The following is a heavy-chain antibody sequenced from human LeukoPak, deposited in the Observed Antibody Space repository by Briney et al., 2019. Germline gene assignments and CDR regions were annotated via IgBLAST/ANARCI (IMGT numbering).Heavy chain of an antibody. CDR3: ARYSSGRGGWFDP. J-gene: IGHJ5*02. D-gene: IGHD6-19*01. CDR2: IYYSGST. Sequence: SETLSLTCTVSGGSISSYYWSWIRQPPGKGLEWIGYIYYSGSTNYNPSLKGRVTISVDTSKNQFSLKLSSVTAADTAVYYCARYSSGRGGWFDPWGQGTLVTVSS. CDR1: GGSISSYY. V-gene: IGHV4-59*01.